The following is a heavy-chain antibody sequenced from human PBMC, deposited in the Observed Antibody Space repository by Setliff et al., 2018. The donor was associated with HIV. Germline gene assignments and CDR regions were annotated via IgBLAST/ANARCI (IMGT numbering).Heavy chain of an antibody. D-gene: IGHD5-18*01. CDR1: GFTFSTYW. Sequence: GGSLRLSCAASGFTFSTYWMSWVRQAPGKGLEWVANIKQDGSEKNYMDSVKGRFTISRDNSKNTLYLQMNSLRAEDTAVYYCANGYSYGYDAFDIWGQGTMVTVSS. J-gene: IGHJ3*02. CDR2: IKQDGSEK. V-gene: IGHV3-7*02. CDR3: ANGYSYGYDAFDI.